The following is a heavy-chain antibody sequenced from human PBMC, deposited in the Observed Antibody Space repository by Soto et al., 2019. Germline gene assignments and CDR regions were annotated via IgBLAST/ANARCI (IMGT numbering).Heavy chain of an antibody. Sequence: GGSLRLSCAASGFSLSSYAMSWVRQAPGKGLEWVSAISSSGGSTYYADSVKGRFTISRDNSKNTLYLQMNSLRAEDTAVYYCAKDFLGFDWSHIDYWGRGTLVTVSS. V-gene: IGHV3-23*01. CDR3: AKDFLGFDWSHIDY. D-gene: IGHD3-9*01. CDR1: GFSLSSYA. J-gene: IGHJ4*02. CDR2: ISSSGGST.